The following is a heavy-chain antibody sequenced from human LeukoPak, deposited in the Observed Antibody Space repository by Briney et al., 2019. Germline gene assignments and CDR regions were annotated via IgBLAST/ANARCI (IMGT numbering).Heavy chain of an antibody. CDR2: ITSSGSTI. Sequence: GGSLRLSCAASGFTFSDYYMSWIRQAPGKGLEWVSYITSSGSTIYYADSVKGRFTISRDNAKNSLYLQMNSLRAEDTAVYYCARDKYYYDSGNSLRCDHWGQGTLVTVSS. V-gene: IGHV3-11*01. CDR1: GFTFSDYY. D-gene: IGHD3-10*01. J-gene: IGHJ4*02. CDR3: ARDKYYYDSGNSLRCDH.